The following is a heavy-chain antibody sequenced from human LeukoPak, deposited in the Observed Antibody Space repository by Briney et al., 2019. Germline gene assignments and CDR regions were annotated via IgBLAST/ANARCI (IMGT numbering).Heavy chain of an antibody. J-gene: IGHJ4*02. CDR1: GFTFSSYA. V-gene: IGHV3-23*01. Sequence: GGSLRLPCAASGFTFSSYAMSWVRPAPGKGLEWVAAISGSCGRTYYADPVKGRFTISRDNSKNTLYLQMKSLRAEDTAVYDCAKRGCSSTSCYGGGYYFDYWGQGTLVTVSS. CDR2: ISGSCGRT. CDR3: AKRGCSSTSCYGGGYYFDY. D-gene: IGHD2-2*01.